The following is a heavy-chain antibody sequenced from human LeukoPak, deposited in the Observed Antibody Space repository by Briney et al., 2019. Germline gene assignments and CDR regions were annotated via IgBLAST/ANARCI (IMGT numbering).Heavy chain of an antibody. CDR1: GYTLTELS. J-gene: IGHJ4*02. D-gene: IGHD1-26*01. CDR3: ATASAIVGATALDY. V-gene: IGHV1-24*01. CDR2: FDPEDGET. Sequence: ASVKVSCKVSGYTLTELSMHWVRQAPGKGLEWMGGFDPEDGETIYAQKFQGRVTMTEDTSTDTAYMELSSLGSEDTAVYYCATASAIVGATALDYWGQGTLVTVSS.